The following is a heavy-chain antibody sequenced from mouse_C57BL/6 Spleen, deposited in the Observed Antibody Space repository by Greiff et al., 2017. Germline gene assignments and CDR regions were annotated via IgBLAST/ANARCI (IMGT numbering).Heavy chain of an antibody. Sequence: DVKLVESGGGLVKPGGSLKLSCAASGFTFSSYAMSWVRQTPEKRLEWVATISDGGSYTYYPDNVKGRFTISRDNAKNNLYLQMSHLKSEDTAMYYCAREGYYGKPWFAYWGQGTLVTVSA. CDR2: ISDGGSYT. D-gene: IGHD2-1*01. CDR1: GFTFSSYA. V-gene: IGHV5-4*01. CDR3: AREGYYGKPWFAY. J-gene: IGHJ3*01.